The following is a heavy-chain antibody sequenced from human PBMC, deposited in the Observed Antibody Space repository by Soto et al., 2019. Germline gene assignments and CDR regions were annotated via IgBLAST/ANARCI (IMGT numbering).Heavy chain of an antibody. Sequence: VGSLRLSCAASGFTFSSYWMYWVRQAPGKGLVWVSRIKTDGSITSYADSVKGRFTVSRDNARDMLYLQMNSLRAEDTAVYYCAKDMNSVPEYWGQGTLVTVSS. CDR2: IKTDGSIT. J-gene: IGHJ4*02. D-gene: IGHD1-7*01. V-gene: IGHV3-74*01. CDR1: GFTFSSYW. CDR3: AKDMNSVPEY.